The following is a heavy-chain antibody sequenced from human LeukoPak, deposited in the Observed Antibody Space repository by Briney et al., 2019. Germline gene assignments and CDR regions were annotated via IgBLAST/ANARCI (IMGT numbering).Heavy chain of an antibody. CDR1: GXSFNSYY. V-gene: IGHV5-51*01. CDR2: IYPGDSDT. CDR3: ARRRGTVAGYYYGMDV. D-gene: IGHD6-19*01. J-gene: IGHJ6*02. Sequence: GESLKISCKGSGXSFNSYYIAWVRPMPGKGLEWMGIIYPGDSDTRYSPSFQGQVTMSSDKSNTTAYLQWSSLKASDTAMYYCARRRGTVAGYYYGMDVWGQGTTVTVSS.